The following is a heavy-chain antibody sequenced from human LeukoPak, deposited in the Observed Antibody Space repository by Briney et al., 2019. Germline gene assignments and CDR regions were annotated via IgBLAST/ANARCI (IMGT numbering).Heavy chain of an antibody. Sequence: PSETLSLTCTVSGGSISSYYWSWIRQPPGKGLEWIGYIYYSGSTNYNPSLKSRVTISVDTSKSQFSLKLSSVTAADTAVYYCARGDYGDYYFDYWGQGTLVTVSS. CDR3: ARGDYGDYYFDY. CDR1: GGSISSYY. CDR2: IYYSGST. V-gene: IGHV4-59*01. D-gene: IGHD4-17*01. J-gene: IGHJ4*02.